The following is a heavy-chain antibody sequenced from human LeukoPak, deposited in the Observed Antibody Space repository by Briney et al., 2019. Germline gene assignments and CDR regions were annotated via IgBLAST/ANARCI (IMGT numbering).Heavy chain of an antibody. J-gene: IGHJ4*02. V-gene: IGHV3-48*02. Sequence: GGSLGLSCAASGFTFSSYAMSWVRQAPGKGLEWVSYISSSSSTIYYADSVKGRFTISRDNAKNSLYLQMNSLRDEDTAVYYCVRDLYPFSYGYFVYWGQGTLVTVSS. CDR3: VRDLYPFSYGYFVY. CDR1: GFTFSSYA. CDR2: ISSSSSTI. D-gene: IGHD5-18*01.